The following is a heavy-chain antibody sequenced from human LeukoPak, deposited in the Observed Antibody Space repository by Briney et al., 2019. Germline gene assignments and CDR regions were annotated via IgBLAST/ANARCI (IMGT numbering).Heavy chain of an antibody. Sequence: GGSLRLSCAASGFTFSSYGMHWVRQAPGKGLEWVAFIRYDGSNKYYADSVKGRFTISRDNAKNSLYLQMNSLRAGDTAVYYCARDSGSGSYSGYWGLGTMVTVSS. J-gene: IGHJ4*02. CDR1: GFTFSSYG. CDR2: IRYDGSNK. D-gene: IGHD3-10*01. V-gene: IGHV3-30*02. CDR3: ARDSGSGSYSGY.